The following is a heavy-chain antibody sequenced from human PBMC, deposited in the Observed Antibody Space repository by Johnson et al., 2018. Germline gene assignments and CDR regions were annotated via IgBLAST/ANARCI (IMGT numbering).Heavy chain of an antibody. CDR2: ISYDGSNK. CDR3: AKPRLLRNFPDAFDI. J-gene: IGHJ3*02. D-gene: IGHD1-7*01. Sequence: QVQLQESGGGVVQPGRSLRLSCAASGFTFSSYGMHWVRQAPGKGLEWVAVISYDGSNKYYADSVKGRFTISRDNSKNTLYLQMNSPRAEDTAVYYCAKPRLLRNFPDAFDIWGQGNLVTVSS. CDR1: GFTFSSYG. V-gene: IGHV3-30*18.